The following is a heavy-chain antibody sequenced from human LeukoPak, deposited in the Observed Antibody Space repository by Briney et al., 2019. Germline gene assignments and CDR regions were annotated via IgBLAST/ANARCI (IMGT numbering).Heavy chain of an antibody. CDR1: GGTFSSYA. Sequence: GASVKVSCKASGGTFSSYAISWVRQAPGQGLEWMGGIIPIFGTANYAQKFQGRVTITADKSTSTAYMELSSLRSEDTAVYYCARVHSPFRYYYYYYMDVWGKGTTVTVSS. J-gene: IGHJ6*03. V-gene: IGHV1-69*06. CDR3: ARVHSPFRYYYYYYMDV. D-gene: IGHD3-3*02. CDR2: IIPIFGTA.